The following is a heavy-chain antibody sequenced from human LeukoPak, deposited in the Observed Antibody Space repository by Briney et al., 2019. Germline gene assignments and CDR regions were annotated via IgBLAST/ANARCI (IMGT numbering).Heavy chain of an antibody. J-gene: IGHJ4*02. Sequence: GGSLRLSCEASGFTFSSYSMNWVRQAPGKGLEWISYISTRTTTIYYANSVKGRFTISRDNAKNSLYLQMNSLRAEDTAVYYCVIYDSSGYYSGYWGQGTLVTVSS. CDR1: GFTFSSYS. CDR3: VIYDSSGYYSGY. V-gene: IGHV3-48*04. D-gene: IGHD3-22*01. CDR2: ISTRTTTI.